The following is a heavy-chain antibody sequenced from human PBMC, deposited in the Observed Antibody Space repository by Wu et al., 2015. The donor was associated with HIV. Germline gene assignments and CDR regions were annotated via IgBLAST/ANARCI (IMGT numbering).Heavy chain of an antibody. CDR1: GYFFSELP. CDR3: ATRTHNMIRGVHGWFDP. Sequence: VQLVQSGAEVRKPGGSVKVSCKVSGYFFSELPIHWVRQAPGKGLEWMGGFDPEDGETIYAQKLQGRVTMTVDTSTDTAYMELSSLRSEDTAVYYCATRTHNMIRGVHGWFDPWGQGTLVTVSS. D-gene: IGHD3-10*01. CDR2: FDPEDGET. V-gene: IGHV1-24*01. J-gene: IGHJ5*02.